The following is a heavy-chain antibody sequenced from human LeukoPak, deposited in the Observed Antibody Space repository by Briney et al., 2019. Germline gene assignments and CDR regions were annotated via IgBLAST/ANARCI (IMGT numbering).Heavy chain of an antibody. CDR1: GGSFSGYY. Sequence: PSETLSLTCAVYGGSFSGYYWSWIRQPPGKGLEWIGEINHSGSTNYNPSLKSRVTISVDTSKNQFSLKLSSVTAADTAVYYCARHATSSAIDYWGQGTLVTVSS. CDR3: ARHATSSAIDY. CDR2: INHSGST. D-gene: IGHD6-13*01. J-gene: IGHJ4*02. V-gene: IGHV4-34*01.